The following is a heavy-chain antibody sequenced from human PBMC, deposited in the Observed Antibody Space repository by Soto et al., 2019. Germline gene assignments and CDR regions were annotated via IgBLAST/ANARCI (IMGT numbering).Heavy chain of an antibody. D-gene: IGHD3-22*01. CDR1: GYTFINNA. Sequence: WASVKVSCKASGYTFINNAIAWVRQAPGQGLGWMGWISTENGNTNYAQNLQGRVILTRDRSTNTAYMELRSLRPEDTATYYCARDSSSGTFDNWGQGALVTVSS. CDR2: ISTENGNT. CDR3: ARDSSSGTFDN. J-gene: IGHJ4*02. V-gene: IGHV1-18*04.